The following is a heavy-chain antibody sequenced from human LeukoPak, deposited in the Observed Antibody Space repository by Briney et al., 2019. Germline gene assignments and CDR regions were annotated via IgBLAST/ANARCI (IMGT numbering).Heavy chain of an antibody. D-gene: IGHD6-13*01. CDR1: GFTFSSYG. J-gene: IGHJ4*02. Sequence: GGSLRLSCAASGFTFSSYGMHWVRQAPGKGLEWVSVISDSGGSTYYADSVKGRFTISRDNSKNTLYLQMNSLRAEDTAVYYCAKDRSSWSDLDYWGQGTLVTVSS. CDR3: AKDRSSWSDLDY. V-gene: IGHV3-23*01. CDR2: ISDSGGST.